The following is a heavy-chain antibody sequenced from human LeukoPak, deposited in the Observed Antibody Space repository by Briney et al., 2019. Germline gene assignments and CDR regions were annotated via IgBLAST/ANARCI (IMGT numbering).Heavy chain of an antibody. CDR3: AKDGVRVPAVDGMDV. CDR1: GGTFSSYA. J-gene: IGHJ6*02. V-gene: IGHV1-69*04. CDR2: IIPILGIA. D-gene: IGHD2-2*01. Sequence: SVKVSCKASGGTFSSYAISWVRQAPGQGLEWMGRIIPILGIANYAQKFQGRVTITADKSTSTAYMELNSLRAEDTAVYYCAKDGVRVPAVDGMDVWGQGTTVTVSS.